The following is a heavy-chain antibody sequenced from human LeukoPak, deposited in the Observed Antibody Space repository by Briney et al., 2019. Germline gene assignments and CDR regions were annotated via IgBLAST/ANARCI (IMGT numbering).Heavy chain of an antibody. CDR1: GFTFSSYA. CDR2: ISGRGRST. V-gene: IGHV3-23*01. Sequence: GGSLRLSCAASGFTFSSYAMSWVRQAPGKGLEWVSAISGRGRSTYYADSVKGRFTISRDNSKNTLFLQMNTLTAEDTAVYYCAKSGDGWYRNYFDYWGQGTLVTVSS. CDR3: AKSGDGWYRNYFDY. D-gene: IGHD6-19*01. J-gene: IGHJ4*02.